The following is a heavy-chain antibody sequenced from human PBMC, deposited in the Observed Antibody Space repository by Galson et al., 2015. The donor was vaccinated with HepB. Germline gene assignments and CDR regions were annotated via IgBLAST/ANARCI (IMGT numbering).Heavy chain of an antibody. V-gene: IGHV3-30*18. CDR3: AKDGELDTYSDGYYLDL. CDR2: ISSDGAKT. D-gene: IGHD3-22*01. CDR1: GFIFSSYG. J-gene: IGHJ4*02. Sequence: SLRLSCAAPGFIFSSYGLHWVRQAPGKGLEWLAIISSDGAKTYCADSVKGRFTISRDKSRNTIYLEMNSLRPADTAVYYCAKDGELDTYSDGYYLDLWGQGTLVTVAS.